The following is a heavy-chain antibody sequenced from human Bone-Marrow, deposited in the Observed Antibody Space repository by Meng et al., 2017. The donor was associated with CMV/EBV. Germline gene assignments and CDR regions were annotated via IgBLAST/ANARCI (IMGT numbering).Heavy chain of an antibody. J-gene: IGHJ4*02. CDR1: GGTFSKYA. CDR3: AREGLEDEDLPFEY. Sequence: SVKVSCKASGGTFSKYAISWVRQAPGQGFEWMGGIIPILGITTYAQKLQGRVTITAGKSTSTAYMELSSLGSEDTAIYYCAREGLEDEDLPFEYWAQGTLATFPS. D-gene: IGHD3-3*01. CDR2: IIPILGIT. V-gene: IGHV1-69*10.